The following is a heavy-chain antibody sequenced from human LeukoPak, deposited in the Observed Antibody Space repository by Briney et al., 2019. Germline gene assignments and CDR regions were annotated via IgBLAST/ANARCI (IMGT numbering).Heavy chain of an antibody. CDR3: ARVYTTGWYFWGY. Sequence: ASVKVSCKASGYTFTGYYLHWLRQAPGQGPEWMGWINPNGGGTNYAQNFQGRVTMTRDTSISTAYMELSRLRSDDTAVYYCARVYTTGWYFWGYWGQGTLVTVSS. D-gene: IGHD6-19*01. CDR2: INPNGGGT. CDR1: GYTFTGYY. V-gene: IGHV1-2*02. J-gene: IGHJ4*02.